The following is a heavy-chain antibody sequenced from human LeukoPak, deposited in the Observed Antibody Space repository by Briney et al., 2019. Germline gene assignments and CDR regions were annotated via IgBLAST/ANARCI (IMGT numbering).Heavy chain of an antibody. CDR2: IYASGST. J-gene: IGHJ4*02. CDR1: GGSISSSSYY. D-gene: IGHD3-9*01. CDR3: ARDPTYYDILTGYSPSYFDY. V-gene: IGHV4-61*02. Sequence: SETLSLTCTVSGGSISSSSYYWSWVRQPAGKGLEWIGRIYASGSTNYNPSLKSRVTISVDTSKNQFSLKLSSVTAADTAVYYCARDPTYYDILTGYSPSYFDYWGQGTLVTVSS.